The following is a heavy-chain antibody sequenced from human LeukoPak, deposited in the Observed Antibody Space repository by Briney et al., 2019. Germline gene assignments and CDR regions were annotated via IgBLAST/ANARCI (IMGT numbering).Heavy chain of an antibody. CDR2: INHSGST. D-gene: IGHD3-22*01. V-gene: IGHV4-34*01. CDR1: GGSFSGYY. Sequence: SETLSLTCAVYGGSFSGYYWSWIRQPPGKGLEWIGEINHSGSTNYNPSLKSRVTISVDTSKNQFSLKLSSVTAADTAVYYCARGSTFYDSSGYYSPWYFDLWGRGTLVTVSS. J-gene: IGHJ2*01. CDR3: ARGSTFYDSSGYYSPWYFDL.